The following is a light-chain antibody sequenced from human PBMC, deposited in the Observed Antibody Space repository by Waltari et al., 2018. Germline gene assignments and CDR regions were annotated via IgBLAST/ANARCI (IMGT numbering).Light chain of an antibody. CDR1: QGISSY. CDR2: AAS. CDR3: QQLNSYPYT. Sequence: LTQSPSSLSASVGDRVTITCRASQGISSYLTCYQQKPGKAPKLLIYAASTLQSGVPSRFSGSGSGTDFTLTISSLQHEDFATYYCQQLNSYPYTFGQGTKLEIK. V-gene: IGKV1-9*01. J-gene: IGKJ2*01.